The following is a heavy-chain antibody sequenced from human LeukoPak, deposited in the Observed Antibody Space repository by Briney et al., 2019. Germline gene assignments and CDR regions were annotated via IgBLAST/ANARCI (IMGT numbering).Heavy chain of an antibody. CDR3: ARDRSTHSSGWHDEISGWFDP. Sequence: SETLSLTCTVSGGSISSYYWSWLRQPAGKGLEWIGRIYTSGSTNYNPSLKSRVTMSVDTSKNQFSLKLSSVTAADTAVYYCARDRSTHSSGWHDEISGWFDPWGQGTLVTVSS. D-gene: IGHD6-19*01. CDR1: GGSISSYY. V-gene: IGHV4-4*07. J-gene: IGHJ5*02. CDR2: IYTSGST.